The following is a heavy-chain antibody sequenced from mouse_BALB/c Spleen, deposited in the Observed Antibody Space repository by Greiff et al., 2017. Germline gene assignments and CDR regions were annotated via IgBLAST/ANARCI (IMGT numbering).Heavy chain of an antibody. Sequence: VQLQQSGAELVRSGASVKLSCTASGFNIKDYYMHWVKQRPEQGLEWIGWIDPYNGGTSYNQKFKGKATLTVDKSSSTAFMHLNSLTSEDSAVYYCARVLLYYGSSYDYAMDYWGQGTSVTVSS. J-gene: IGHJ4*01. CDR1: GFNIKDYY. V-gene: IGHV14-4*02. CDR3: ARVLLYYGSSYDYAMDY. CDR2: IDPYNGGT. D-gene: IGHD1-1*01.